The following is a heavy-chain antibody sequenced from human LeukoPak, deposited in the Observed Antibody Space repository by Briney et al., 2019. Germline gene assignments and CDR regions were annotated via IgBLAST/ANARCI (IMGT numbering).Heavy chain of an antibody. D-gene: IGHD3-22*01. V-gene: IGHV3-7*02. CDR2: IKQDGSEK. Sequence: GGSLRLSCTASTLTLNNYWMSWVRQAPGKGLEWVANIKQDGSEKYHVDTVKGRFTISRDNAKNSLYLQMNSLRAEDTAVYYCARPSAGYYYDSSGYYYAYWGQGTLVTVSS. J-gene: IGHJ4*02. CDR1: TLTLNNYW. CDR3: ARPSAGYYYDSSGYYYAY.